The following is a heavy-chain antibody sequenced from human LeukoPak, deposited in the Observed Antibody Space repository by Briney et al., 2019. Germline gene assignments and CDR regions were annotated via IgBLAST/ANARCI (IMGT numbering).Heavy chain of an antibody. CDR1: GGTFSSYA. CDR2: IIPIFGTA. V-gene: IGHV1-69*13. Sequence: GASVKVSCKASGGTFSSYAIGWVRQAPGQGLEWMGGIIPIFGTANYAQKFQGRVTITADESTSTAYMELSSLRSEDTAVYYCAGEIVVVPAAMYHYYYYGMDVWGQGTTVTVSS. D-gene: IGHD2-2*01. CDR3: AGEIVVVPAAMYHYYYYGMDV. J-gene: IGHJ6*02.